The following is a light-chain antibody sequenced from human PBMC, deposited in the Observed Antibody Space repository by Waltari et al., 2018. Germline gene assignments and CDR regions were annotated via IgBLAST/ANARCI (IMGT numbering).Light chain of an antibody. CDR2: EVS. CDR3: SSYAGSNTWV. V-gene: IGLV2-8*01. Sequence: QSALTQPPSASESPGQSVTISCTGTSSDVGDYDFVSWYQHHPGKAPKIMIYEVSKRPSGVPDRFSGSKSGNTASLTVSGLQAEDEATYYCSSYAGSNTWVFGGGTKLTVL. J-gene: IGLJ3*02. CDR1: SSDVGDYDF.